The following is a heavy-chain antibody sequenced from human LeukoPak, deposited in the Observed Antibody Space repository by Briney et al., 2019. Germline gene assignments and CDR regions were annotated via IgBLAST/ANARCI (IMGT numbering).Heavy chain of an antibody. V-gene: IGHV3-30*03. CDR3: AGSLYDSSGYYYRYFDL. CDR2: ISYDGKEK. D-gene: IGHD3-22*01. Sequence: GGSLRLSCAASGFTFSSYVMNWVRQAPGKGLEWVAVISYDGKEKNFADSVQGRFTISRDNSKNTLYLQVNSLRSEDTAVYYCAGSLYDSSGYYYRYFDLWGRGTLVTVSS. J-gene: IGHJ2*01. CDR1: GFTFSSYV.